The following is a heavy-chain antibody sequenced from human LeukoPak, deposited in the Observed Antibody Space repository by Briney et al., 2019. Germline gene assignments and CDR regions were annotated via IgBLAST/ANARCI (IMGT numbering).Heavy chain of an antibody. CDR1: GFTFSSYS. J-gene: IGHJ5*02. CDR3: AKKYSTGLDP. CDR2: ISSSSSYI. D-gene: IGHD1-26*01. Sequence: GGSLRLSCAASGFTFSSYSMNWVREAPGKGLEWVSSISSSSSYIYYADSVKGRFTIPRDNAKNTLYLHMNSLRAEDTAIYYCAKKYSTGLDPWGQGTLATVSS. V-gene: IGHV3-21*04.